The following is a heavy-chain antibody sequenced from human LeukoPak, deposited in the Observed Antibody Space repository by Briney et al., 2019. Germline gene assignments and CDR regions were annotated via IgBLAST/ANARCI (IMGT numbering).Heavy chain of an antibody. CDR2: IYYSGST. J-gene: IGHJ4*02. V-gene: IGHV4-59*01. D-gene: IGHD3-3*01. CDR3: AREGYDFWSGYFVY. CDR1: GGSISSYY. Sequence: SETLSLTCTVSGGSISSYYWSWIRQPPGKGLEWIGYIYYSGSTNYNPSLKSRVTISVDTSKNQFSLKLNSVTAADTAVYYCAREGYDFWSGYFVYWGQGTLVTVSS.